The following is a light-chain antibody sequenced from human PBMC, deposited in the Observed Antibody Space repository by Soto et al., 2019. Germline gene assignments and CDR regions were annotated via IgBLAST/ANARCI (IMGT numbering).Light chain of an antibody. Sequence: EIVMTQSPATLSVSPGERATLSCRASRNINRKLAWYQQKPGHAPRLLISGASTRATGIPARFSGSGSGTEFTLTISSLQSADFAVYYCQQYYDYPPLIFGGGTKVEIK. CDR1: RNINRK. CDR2: GAS. J-gene: IGKJ4*01. CDR3: QQYYDYPPLI. V-gene: IGKV3-15*01.